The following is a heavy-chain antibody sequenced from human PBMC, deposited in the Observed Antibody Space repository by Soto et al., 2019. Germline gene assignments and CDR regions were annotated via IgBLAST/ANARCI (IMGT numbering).Heavy chain of an antibody. J-gene: IGHJ4*02. CDR1: GFTFSNFA. V-gene: IGHV3-23*01. Sequence: PGGSLRLSCAASGFTFSNFAMSWVRQAPGKGLEWVSAISASGVSTYYADSVKGRFTISRDNPKNTLFLQMNSLRAEDTAVYFCAKDLMYPGPLRSGDHYFDYWGQGTLVTVSS. D-gene: IGHD3-10*01. CDR3: AKDLMYPGPLRSGDHYFDY. CDR2: ISASGVST.